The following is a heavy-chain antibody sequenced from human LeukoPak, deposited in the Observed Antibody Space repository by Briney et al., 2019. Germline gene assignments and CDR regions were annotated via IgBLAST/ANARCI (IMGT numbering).Heavy chain of an antibody. CDR3: AIEFATVVVSAVISAFDI. CDR1: GYTFTDYY. Sequence: GSVKVSCKASGYTFTDYYMHWVRQAPGQGLEWMGWIKPNSGGTNYAQKFQGRVTMTRYTSIRTAYMELSRLRSDDTAVYYCAIEFATVVVSAVISAFDIWGQGTMVTVSS. J-gene: IGHJ3*02. V-gene: IGHV1-2*02. D-gene: IGHD2-2*02. CDR2: IKPNSGGT.